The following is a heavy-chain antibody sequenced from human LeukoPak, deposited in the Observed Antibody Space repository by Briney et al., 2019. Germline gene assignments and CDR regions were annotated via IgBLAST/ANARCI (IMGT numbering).Heavy chain of an antibody. CDR2: IYSGGST. D-gene: IGHD3-22*01. CDR3: ARDGSSGCYYAYFDY. J-gene: IGHJ4*02. CDR1: GFTVSSTY. Sequence: GGSLRLSCAVSGFTVSSTYMSWVRQAPGKGLEWVSVIYSGGSTYYADSVKGRFTISRDNSKNTLYLQMNSLRAEDTAVYYCARDGSSGCYYAYFDYWGQGTLVTVSS. V-gene: IGHV3-53*01.